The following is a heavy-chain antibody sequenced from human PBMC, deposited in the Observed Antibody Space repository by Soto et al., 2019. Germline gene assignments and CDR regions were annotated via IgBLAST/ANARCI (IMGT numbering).Heavy chain of an antibody. CDR1: GYTFTSYG. V-gene: IGHV1-18*01. J-gene: IGHJ4*02. CDR2: ISAYNGNT. Sequence: ASVKVSCKASGYTFTSYGISWVRQAPGQGLEWMGWISAYNGNTNYAQKLQGRVTMTTDTSTSTAYMELRSLRSDNTAVYYCARTSGKVVVIALDYWGQGTLVTVSS. D-gene: IGHD3-22*01. CDR3: ARTSGKVVVIALDY.